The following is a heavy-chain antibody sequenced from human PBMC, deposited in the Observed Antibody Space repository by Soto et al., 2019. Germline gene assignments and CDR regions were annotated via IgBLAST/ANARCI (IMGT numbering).Heavy chain of an antibody. D-gene: IGHD6-19*01. CDR2: INTANGNT. V-gene: IGHV1-3*04. J-gene: IGHJ3*01. Sequence: ASVKVSCKASGYIFINYDMHWVRQAPGQRLEWMGWINTANGNTKYSQKFQGRVTITRDTSATTAYMELIGLISEDTAIFYCVRAGQWPSWGKGTMVTVSS. CDR3: VRAGQWPS. CDR1: GYIFINYD.